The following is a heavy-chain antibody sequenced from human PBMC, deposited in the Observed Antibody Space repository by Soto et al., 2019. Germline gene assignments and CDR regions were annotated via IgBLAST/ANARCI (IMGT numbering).Heavy chain of an antibody. CDR2: IKHSGST. J-gene: IGHJ5*02. Sequence: PSETLSLTCAVYGGSFSGYYWSWIRQPPGKGLEWIGEIKHSGSTNYNQSLKSRVTISVDTSKNQFSLKLSFVTAADTAVYYCARLWELLGWFDPWGQGTLVTVSS. D-gene: IGHD1-26*01. CDR1: GGSFSGYY. CDR3: ARLWELLGWFDP. V-gene: IGHV4-34*01.